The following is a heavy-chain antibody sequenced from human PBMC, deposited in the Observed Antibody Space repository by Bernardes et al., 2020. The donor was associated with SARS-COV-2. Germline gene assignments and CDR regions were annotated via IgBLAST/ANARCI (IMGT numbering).Heavy chain of an antibody. Sequence: ASVKVSCKASGYSFTSYVISWVRQAPGQGLEWMGWISAYNGNTNYAQKLQGIVTMTTDTSTSTAYMELRSLRSDDTAVYYCARDENIVATIAPHHGGQGTLVTVSS. V-gene: IGHV1-18*01. J-gene: IGHJ4*02. CDR2: ISAYNGNT. D-gene: IGHD5-12*01. CDR3: ARDENIVATIAPHH. CDR1: GYSFTSYV.